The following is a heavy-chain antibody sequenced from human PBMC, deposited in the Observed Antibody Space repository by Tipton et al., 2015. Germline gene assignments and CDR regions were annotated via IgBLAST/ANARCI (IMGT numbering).Heavy chain of an antibody. Sequence: TLSLTCTVSGVSVSSASYYWSWIRQPPGEALEWLGHLFYSGNTNYNPSLKSRVTISVDTSENQFSLSLTSVTAADTAVYYCAREVWYYDSSGYDYWGQGTLVTVSS. V-gene: IGHV4-61*01. CDR2: LFYSGNT. J-gene: IGHJ4*02. CDR1: GVSVSSASYY. CDR3: AREVWYYDSSGYDY. D-gene: IGHD3-22*01.